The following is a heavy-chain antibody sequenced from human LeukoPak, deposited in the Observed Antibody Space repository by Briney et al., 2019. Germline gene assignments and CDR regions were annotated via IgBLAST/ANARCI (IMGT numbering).Heavy chain of an antibody. V-gene: IGHV3-33*01. CDR2: IWYDGSSK. J-gene: IGHJ4*02. CDR3: ARVFDTHYFDC. Sequence: PGGSLRLSCAASGFIFSSYGMHWVRQAPGKGLEWVAVIWYDGSSKYYADSVKGRFTISRDNSKNTLYLQMNSLRAEDTAVYYCARVFDTHYFDCWGQGTLVTVSS. CDR1: GFIFSSYG. D-gene: IGHD2-2*02.